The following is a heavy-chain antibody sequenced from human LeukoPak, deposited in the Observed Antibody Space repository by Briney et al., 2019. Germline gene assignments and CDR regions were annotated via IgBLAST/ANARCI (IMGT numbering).Heavy chain of an antibody. J-gene: IGHJ2*01. V-gene: IGHV1-69-2*01. CDR3: ATSSGWYGRGYWYFDL. D-gene: IGHD6-19*01. CDR1: GYTFTDYY. CDR2: VDPEDGET. Sequence: ASVTVSCKVSGYTFTDYYMQWVQQAPGKGLEWMGLVDPEDGETIYAEKFQGRVTITADTSTDTAYMELSSLRSEDTAVYYCATSSGWYGRGYWYFDLWGRGTLVTVSS.